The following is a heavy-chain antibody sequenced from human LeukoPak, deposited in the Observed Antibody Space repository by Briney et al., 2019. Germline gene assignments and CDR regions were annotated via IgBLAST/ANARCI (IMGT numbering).Heavy chain of an antibody. D-gene: IGHD6-13*01. CDR3: ARELAYSSSSPSGERGY. CDR2: ISWNSGSM. Sequence: QSGGSLRLSCAASGFTFDDYAMHWVRQAPGKGLEWVSGISWNSGSMDYADSVKGRFTISRDNAKNSLYLQMNSLRAEDTAVYYCARELAYSSSSPSGERGYWGQGTLVTVSS. CDR1: GFTFDDYA. J-gene: IGHJ4*02. V-gene: IGHV3-9*01.